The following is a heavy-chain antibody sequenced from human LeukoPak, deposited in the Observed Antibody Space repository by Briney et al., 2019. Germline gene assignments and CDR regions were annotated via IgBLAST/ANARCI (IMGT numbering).Heavy chain of an antibody. Sequence: GGSLRLSCAASGFTFSSYSMSWVRQAPGKGLEWVSTVTCHTASIYYTESVKGRFAISRENSKNPLYVKMNTQMAGNSPVLTCAKDTPLIDYASGWSGSSIDSWSEGSLVTVSS. J-gene: IGHJ4*02. V-gene: IGHV3-23*01. CDR2: VTCHTASI. CDR3: AKDTPLIDYASGWSGSSIDS. CDR1: GFTFSSYS. D-gene: IGHD6-19*01.